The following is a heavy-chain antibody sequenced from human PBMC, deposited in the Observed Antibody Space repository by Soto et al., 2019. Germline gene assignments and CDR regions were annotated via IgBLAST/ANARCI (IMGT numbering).Heavy chain of an antibody. V-gene: IGHV3-9*01. CDR3: SKDMLQDSGYTPGAFHI. CDR1: GFTFSSYS. Sequence: SGGSLRLSCAASGFTFSSYSMHWVRQAPGKGLERVSGSSWNSGSIGYADSVNGRFTISIDNAKNSLYLQMNSLRAEDTALYYCSKDMLQDSGYTPGAFHIWGQGTMVT. D-gene: IGHD5-12*01. CDR2: SSWNSGSI. J-gene: IGHJ3*02.